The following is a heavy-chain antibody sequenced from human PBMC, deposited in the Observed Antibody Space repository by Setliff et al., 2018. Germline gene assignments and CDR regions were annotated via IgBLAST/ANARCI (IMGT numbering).Heavy chain of an antibody. J-gene: IGHJ6*03. D-gene: IGHD5-18*01. CDR3: AREGVDTRSSTDYRYYMDL. CDR1: GGTFSSYG. Sequence: SVKVSCKASGGTFSSYGISWVRQAPGQGLEWMGGIIPIFGSANYARKFQGRVTIITDESTSTAYMELSSLRFEDTAVYYCAREGVDTRSSTDYRYYMDLWGKGTTVTVSS. V-gene: IGHV1-69*05. CDR2: IIPIFGSA.